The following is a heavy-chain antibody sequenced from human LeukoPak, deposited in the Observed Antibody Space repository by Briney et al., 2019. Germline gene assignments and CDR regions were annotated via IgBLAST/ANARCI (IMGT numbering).Heavy chain of an antibody. J-gene: IGHJ6*02. Sequence: SETLSLTCTVSGGSISHYYWSWIRQPPGKGLEWIGYIYHSGSTYYNPSLKSRVIISVDRSKNQFSLKLRSVTAADTAVYYCARGYGDYYYYGMDVWGQGTTVTVSS. V-gene: IGHV4-59*12. D-gene: IGHD4-17*01. CDR3: ARGYGDYYYYGMDV. CDR2: IYHSGST. CDR1: GGSISHYY.